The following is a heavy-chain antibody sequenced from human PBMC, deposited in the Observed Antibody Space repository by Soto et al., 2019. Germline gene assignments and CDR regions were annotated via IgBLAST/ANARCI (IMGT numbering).Heavy chain of an antibody. CDR1: GFIFEDYA. J-gene: IGHJ5*02. Sequence: SLRLSCAASGFIFEDYAMHWVRQTPGKGLEWVSGISWNSGNIDYADPVSGRFTISRDNAKNSVYLQMNSLRGEYTALYYCAKTRDLGNCCGGCPGHSGFDPWGLGTLVTVSS. CDR2: ISWNSGNI. V-gene: IGHV3-9*01. D-gene: IGHD2-21*02. CDR3: AKTRDLGNCCGGCPGHSGFDP.